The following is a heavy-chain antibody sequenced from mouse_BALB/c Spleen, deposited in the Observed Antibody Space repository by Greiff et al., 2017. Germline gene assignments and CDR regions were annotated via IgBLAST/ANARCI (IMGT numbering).Heavy chain of an antibody. Sequence: EVQRVESGPELVKPGASVKMSCKASGYTFTSYVMHWVKQKPGQGLEWIGYINPYNDGTKYNEKFKGKATLTSDKSSSTAYMELSSLTSEDSAVYYCARSLSTMITTAWFAYWGQGTLVTVSA. CDR3: ARSLSTMITTAWFAY. V-gene: IGHV1-14*01. CDR2: INPYNDGT. D-gene: IGHD2-4*01. J-gene: IGHJ3*01. CDR1: GYTFTSYV.